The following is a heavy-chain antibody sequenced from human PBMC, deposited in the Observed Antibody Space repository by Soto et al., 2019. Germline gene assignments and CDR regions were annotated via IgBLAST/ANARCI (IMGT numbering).Heavy chain of an antibody. J-gene: IGHJ4*02. CDR2: KSISGST. Sequence: ETLSLTCTVSGASMRDYFWTCIRLPDGNRLECIGRKSISGSTDYNPSLKGRASMSVDTSKNQFSLRLISVTAADTALYYCARSLGSAAGWSFDVWGQGILVTVSS. CDR1: GASMRDYF. D-gene: IGHD3-16*01. V-gene: IGHV4-4*07. CDR3: ARSLGSAAGWSFDV.